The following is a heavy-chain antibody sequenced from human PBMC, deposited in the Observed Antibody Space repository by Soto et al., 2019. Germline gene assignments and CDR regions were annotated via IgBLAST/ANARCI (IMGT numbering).Heavy chain of an antibody. CDR1: GFSVTYTY. Sequence: EVQLVESGGGLVQPGGSLRLSCAASGFSVTYTYMSWIRQAPGKGLEWVSVIYSGGRTFYADSVRGRFTISRDEGKNTHYLHMHSLSHEDTAVYFCARSDCSSGSCPNWFDPWGQGTPVIVSS. CDR3: ARSDCSSGSCPNWFDP. D-gene: IGHD2-15*01. J-gene: IGHJ5*02. V-gene: IGHV3-66*01. CDR2: IYSGGRT.